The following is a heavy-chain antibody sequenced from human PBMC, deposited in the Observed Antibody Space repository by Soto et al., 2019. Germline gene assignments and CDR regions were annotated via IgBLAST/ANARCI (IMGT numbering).Heavy chain of an antibody. V-gene: IGHV1-69*13. CDR2: IIPIFGTA. J-gene: IGHJ6*02. CDR1: GGTFSMYA. Sequence: SVKVSCKASGGTFSMYAISGVLQSPVQGLEWMGGIIPIFGTANYAQKFQGRVTITADESTSTAYMELSSLRSEDTAVYYCARVITIFGVVPGMDVWGQGTTVTVSS. D-gene: IGHD3-3*01. CDR3: ARVITIFGVVPGMDV.